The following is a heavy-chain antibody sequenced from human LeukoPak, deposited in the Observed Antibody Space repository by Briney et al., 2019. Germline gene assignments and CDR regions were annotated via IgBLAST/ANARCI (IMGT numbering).Heavy chain of an antibody. CDR2: IYTSGST. V-gene: IGHV4-4*07. D-gene: IGHD3-10*01. CDR1: GGSINSFY. CDR3: ARVGITAGWNYGMDV. Sequence: PSETLSLTCNVSGGSINSFYWSWIRQPAGKGLEWIGRIYTSGSTNYNPSLKSRVTMSVDTSKNQFSLKLSSVTAADTAVYYCARVGITAGWNYGMDVWGQGTTVTVSS. J-gene: IGHJ6*02.